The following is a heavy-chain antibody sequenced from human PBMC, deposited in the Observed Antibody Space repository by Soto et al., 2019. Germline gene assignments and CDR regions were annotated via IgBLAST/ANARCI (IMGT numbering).Heavy chain of an antibody. V-gene: IGHV3-23*01. CDR2: ISGSGGST. Sequence: GGSLRLSCAASGFTFSSYAMSWVRQAPGKGLEWVSAISGSGGSTYYADSVKGRFTISRDNSKNTLYLQMNSLRAEDTAVYYCARAKRRVLRFLEWLLLPFDYWGQGTLVTVSS. CDR1: GFTFSSYA. J-gene: IGHJ4*02. D-gene: IGHD3-3*01. CDR3: ARAKRRVLRFLEWLLLPFDY.